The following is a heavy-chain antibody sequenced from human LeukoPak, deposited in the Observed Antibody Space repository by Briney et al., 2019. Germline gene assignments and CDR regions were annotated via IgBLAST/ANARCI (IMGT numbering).Heavy chain of an antibody. D-gene: IGHD3-3*01. CDR2: IYYSGST. CDR1: GGSISSYY. J-gene: IGHJ5*02. CDR3: ARFRYYDFWSGHNWFDP. Sequence: TSETLSLTCTVSGGSISSYYWRWIRQPPGKGLEGLGYIYYSGSTNYNPSLKIRVTISVDTSKNQFSLKLSSVTAADTAVYYCARFRYYDFWSGHNWFDPWGQGTLVTVSS. V-gene: IGHV4-59*01.